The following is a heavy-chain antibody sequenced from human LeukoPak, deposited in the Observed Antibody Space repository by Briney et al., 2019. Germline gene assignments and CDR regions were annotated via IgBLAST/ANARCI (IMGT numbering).Heavy chain of an antibody. CDR3: ARGPGRSYYDSSGYYP. CDR2: INHSGST. CDR1: GGSFSGYY. Sequence: PSETLSLTCAVYGGSFSGYYWSWIRQPPGKGLEWIGEINHSGSTNYNPSLKSRVTISVDTSKNQFSLKLSSVTAADTAVYYCARGPGRSYYDSSGYYPWGQGTLVTVSS. V-gene: IGHV4-34*01. J-gene: IGHJ5*02. D-gene: IGHD3-22*01.